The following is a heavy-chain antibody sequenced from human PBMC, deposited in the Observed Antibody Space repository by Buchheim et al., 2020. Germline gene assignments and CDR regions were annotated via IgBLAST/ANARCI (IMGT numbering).Heavy chain of an antibody. D-gene: IGHD3-3*01. CDR3: ARDPGEWYYYGMDV. V-gene: IGHV3-66*02. CDR2: IYSGGST. CDR1: GFTVSSNY. J-gene: IGHJ6*02. Sequence: EAQLLESGGGLVQPGGSLRLSCAASGFTVSSNYMSWVRQAPGKGLEWVSVIYSGGSTYYADSVKGRFTISRDNSKNTLYLQMNSLRAEDTAVYYCARDPGEWYYYGMDVWGQGTT.